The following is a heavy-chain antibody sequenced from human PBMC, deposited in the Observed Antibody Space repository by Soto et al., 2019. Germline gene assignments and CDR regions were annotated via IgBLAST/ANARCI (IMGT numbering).Heavy chain of an antibody. J-gene: IGHJ4*02. Sequence: GGSLRLSCAASGFTFSSYAMSWVRQAPGKGLEWVSAISGSGGSTYYADSVKGRFTISRDNSKNTLYLQMNSLRAEDTAVYYCAHERDYYGSGSYYKRSYWGQGTLVTVSS. CDR1: GFTFSSYA. D-gene: IGHD3-10*01. CDR2: ISGSGGST. CDR3: AHERDYYGSGSYYKRSY. V-gene: IGHV3-23*01.